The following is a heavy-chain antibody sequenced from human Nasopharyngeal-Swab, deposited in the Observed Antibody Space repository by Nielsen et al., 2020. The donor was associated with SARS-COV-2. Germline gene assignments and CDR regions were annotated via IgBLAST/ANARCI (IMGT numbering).Heavy chain of an antibody. J-gene: IGHJ4*02. CDR3: AKHSPHSPPGDRVFDY. CDR2: IGGVGSPT. V-gene: IGHV3-23*01. Sequence: GESLKISCAASEFTFRTYAMCLVRQAPGKGLEWVSAIGGVGSPTFYADSVKGRFTISRDNSKNMLFLQMNSLTADDTAVYYCAKHSPHSPPGDRVFDYWGQGTLVTVSS. CDR1: EFTFRTYA. D-gene: IGHD7-27*01.